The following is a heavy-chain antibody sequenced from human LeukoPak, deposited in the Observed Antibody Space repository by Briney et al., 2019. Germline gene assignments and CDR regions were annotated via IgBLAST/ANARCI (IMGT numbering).Heavy chain of an antibody. J-gene: IGHJ4*02. CDR2: ISYDGSNK. V-gene: IGHV3-30*18. CDR1: GFTFSNFP. Sequence: GGSLRLSCAASGFTFSNFPMTWVRQAPGKGLEWVAVISYDGSNKYYADSVKGRFTISRDNSKNTLYLQMNSLRAEDTAVYYCAKNARRTPSLYYFDYWGQGTLVTVSS. CDR3: AKNARRTPSLYYFDY. D-gene: IGHD2-2*01.